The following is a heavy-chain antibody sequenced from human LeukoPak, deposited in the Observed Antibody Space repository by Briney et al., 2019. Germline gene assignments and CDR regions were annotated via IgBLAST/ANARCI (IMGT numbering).Heavy chain of an antibody. CDR1: GFTFSTYG. D-gene: IGHD3-22*01. CDR3: ARDNSELDDSSGYYWGDYFDY. CDR2: ISSSGSTI. V-gene: IGHV3-48*04. Sequence: GGSLRLSCAASGFTFSTYGMHWVRQAPGKGLEWVSYISSSGSTIYYADSVKGRFTISRDNAKNSLYLQMNSLRAEDTAVYYCARDNSELDDSSGYYWGDYFDYWGQGTLVTVSS. J-gene: IGHJ4*02.